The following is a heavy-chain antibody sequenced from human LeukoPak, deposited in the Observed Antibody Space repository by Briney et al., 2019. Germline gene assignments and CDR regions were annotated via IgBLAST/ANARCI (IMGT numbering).Heavy chain of an antibody. CDR2: ISGSGGST. V-gene: IGHV3-23*01. Sequence: QPGGSLRLSCAASGFTFSIYGMSGVRQAPGKGLEWVSAISGSGGSTYYADSVKGRFTISRDNSKNTLYLQMNSLRAEDTAVYYCAKDRFPVGATSYFDYWGQGTLVTVSS. CDR1: GFTFSIYG. CDR3: AKDRFPVGATSYFDY. D-gene: IGHD1-26*01. J-gene: IGHJ4*02.